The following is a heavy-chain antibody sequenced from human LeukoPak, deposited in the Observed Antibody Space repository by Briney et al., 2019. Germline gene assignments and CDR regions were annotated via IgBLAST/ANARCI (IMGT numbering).Heavy chain of an antibody. Sequence: ASVKVSCKASGYTFTRHYMNWVRQAPGQGLEWMGKINPSSGGTGYAQKFQGRVTMTRGTSTSTVYMELTSLRSEDTAVYYCARDSRFGCSSGWTGFDYWGQGTLVTVSS. CDR1: GYTFTRHY. CDR2: INPSSGGT. D-gene: IGHD6-19*01. CDR3: ARDSRFGCSSGWTGFDY. V-gene: IGHV1-46*01. J-gene: IGHJ4*02.